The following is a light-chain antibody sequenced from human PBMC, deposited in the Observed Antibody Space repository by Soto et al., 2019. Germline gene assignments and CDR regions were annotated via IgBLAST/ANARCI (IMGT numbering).Light chain of an antibody. CDR3: QQYGSSLSWT. CDR2: GAS. CDR1: QSVSSSY. V-gene: IGKV3-20*01. Sequence: EIVLTQSPGTLSLSPGERATLSCRASQSVSSSYLAWYQQKPGQAPRLLIYGASSRATGIPDRFSGSGSGTDFTLTISRLEPEDFAVYYCQQYGSSLSWTLGQGTKLDIK. J-gene: IGKJ1*01.